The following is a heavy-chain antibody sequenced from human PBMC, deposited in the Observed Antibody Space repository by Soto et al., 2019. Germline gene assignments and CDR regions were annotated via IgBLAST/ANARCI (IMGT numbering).Heavy chain of an antibody. CDR1: GFSFAGYA. J-gene: IGHJ4*02. Sequence: PGGSLRLSCAASGFSFAGYALTWVRLAPGKGLEWVASISGGGGSTYYTDSVKGRFSISRDNSNRVVYLQMGSLTAGDTAVYYCAKTETFNGYYNAFDYWGQGTQVTVSS. CDR2: ISGGGGST. D-gene: IGHD3-9*01. CDR3: AKTETFNGYYNAFDY. V-gene: IGHV3-23*01.